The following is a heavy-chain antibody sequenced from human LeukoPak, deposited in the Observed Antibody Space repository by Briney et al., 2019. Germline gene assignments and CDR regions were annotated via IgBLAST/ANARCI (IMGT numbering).Heavy chain of an antibody. J-gene: IGHJ4*02. Sequence: ASVKVSCKASGYTFTSYYMHWVRQAPGQGLEWMGIINPSGGSTSYAQKFQGRVTMTRDTSTSTVYMELSSLRTEDTAVYYCARARPFYYDSSGYYYDLGYWGQGTLVTVSS. CDR3: ARARPFYYDSSGYYYDLGY. CDR2: INPSGGST. V-gene: IGHV1-46*01. CDR1: GYTFTSYY. D-gene: IGHD3-22*01.